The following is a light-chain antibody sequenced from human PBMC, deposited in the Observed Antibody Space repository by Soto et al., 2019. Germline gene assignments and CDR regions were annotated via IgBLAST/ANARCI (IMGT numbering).Light chain of an antibody. CDR1: QSVGSY. V-gene: IGKV3-20*01. Sequence: IVLTQSPGTLSLSPGERATVSCRASQSVGSYLAWYQQKPGQAPRLLIFGASSRVIGVPGRFSGSGSGTDFTLTISRLEPEDFAVYYCQQYDNSPTTFGQGARLDIK. CDR2: GAS. J-gene: IGKJ5*01. CDR3: QQYDNSPTT.